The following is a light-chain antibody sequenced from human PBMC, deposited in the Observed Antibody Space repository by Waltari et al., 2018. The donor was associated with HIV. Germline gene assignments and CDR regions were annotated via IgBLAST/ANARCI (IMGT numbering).Light chain of an antibody. J-gene: IGKJ2*01. Sequence: ILMTQSPLSLSVTPGESASISCTSSQSLLHSGGYTYLDWYLQRPGQSPQLLISLASNRASGVPARFTGSGSGTDFTLQITRVEVEDVGFYYCMQALQTPHTFGQGTKLEIK. CDR3: MQALQTPHT. CDR2: LAS. CDR1: QSLLHSGGYTY. V-gene: IGKV2-28*01.